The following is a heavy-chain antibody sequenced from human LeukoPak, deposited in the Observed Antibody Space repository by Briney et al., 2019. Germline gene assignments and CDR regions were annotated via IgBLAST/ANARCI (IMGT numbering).Heavy chain of an antibody. Sequence: GGSLRLSCAASGFTFSSYAMSWVRQAPGKGLEWVSAISGSGGSTYYADSVKGRFTISRDNSKNTLYLQMNSLRAEDTALYYCARASGQYYYYGMDVWGQGTTVTVSS. J-gene: IGHJ6*02. D-gene: IGHD4-11*01. CDR2: ISGSGGST. V-gene: IGHV3-23*01. CDR1: GFTFSSYA. CDR3: ARASGQYYYYGMDV.